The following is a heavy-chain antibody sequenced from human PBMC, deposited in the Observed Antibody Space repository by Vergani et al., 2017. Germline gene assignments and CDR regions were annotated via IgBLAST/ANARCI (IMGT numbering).Heavy chain of an antibody. CDR2: INPSGGHT. V-gene: IGHV1-46*03. CDR3: ARLDYGILTGYRY. D-gene: IGHD3-9*01. J-gene: IGHJ4*02. Sequence: QVQVVQSGAEVKKSGASVKVSCKTSGYTFSNHYMHWVRQAPGQGLEWMGIINPSGGHTNYAQKFQGRVTMTRDTSTSTVYMELSSLRSEDTAIYYCARLDYGILTGYRYWGQGTLVTVSA. CDR1: GYTFSNHY.